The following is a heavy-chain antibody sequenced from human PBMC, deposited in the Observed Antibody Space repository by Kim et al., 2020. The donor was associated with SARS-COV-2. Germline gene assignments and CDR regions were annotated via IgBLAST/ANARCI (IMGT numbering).Heavy chain of an antibody. V-gene: IGHV1-69*04. Sequence: FQGRVTITADKSTSKAYMELSSLRSEDTAVYYCARDPRVFYSYGSGDAFDIWGQGTMVTVSS. J-gene: IGHJ3*02. CDR3: ARDPRVFYSYGSGDAFDI. D-gene: IGHD5-18*01.